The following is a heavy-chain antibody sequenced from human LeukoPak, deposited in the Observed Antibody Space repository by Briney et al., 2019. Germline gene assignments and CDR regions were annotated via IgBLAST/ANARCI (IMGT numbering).Heavy chain of an antibody. CDR1: GFTFSSYG. CDR2: ISYDGSNK. CDR3: ARGMGGYGGYDY. Sequence: GRSLRLSCAAPGFTFSSYGMHWVRQAPGKGLEWVAVISYDGSNKYYADSVKGRFTISRDNSKNTLYLQMNSLRAEDTAVYYCARGMGGYGGYDYWGQGTLVTVSS. J-gene: IGHJ4*02. V-gene: IGHV3-30*03. D-gene: IGHD5-12*01.